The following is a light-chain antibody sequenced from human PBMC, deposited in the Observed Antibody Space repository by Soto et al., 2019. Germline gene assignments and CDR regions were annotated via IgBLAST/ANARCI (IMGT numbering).Light chain of an antibody. CDR1: SSDIGGYNY. CDR2: EVT. CDR3: SSYTSSNTLV. V-gene: IGLV2-14*01. J-gene: IGLJ1*01. Sequence: QSVLTQPASVSGSPGQSITISCTVGSSDIGGYNYVSWFQQHPGKAPKLMIYEVTNRPSGVSNRFSGSKSGSTASLTISGLQAEDEADYYCSSYTSSNTLVFGTGTKVTV.